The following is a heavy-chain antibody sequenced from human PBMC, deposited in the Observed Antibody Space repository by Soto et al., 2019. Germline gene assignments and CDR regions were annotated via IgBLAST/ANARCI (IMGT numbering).Heavy chain of an antibody. V-gene: IGHV1-3*01. D-gene: IGHD2-2*02. J-gene: IGHJ6*02. CDR1: GYTFTSYA. CDR2: INAGNGNT. CDR3: ARDLHCSSTSCHTYYYYYYGMEV. Sequence: GASVKVSCKASGYTFTSYAIHWVRQAPGQRLEWMGWINAGNGNTKYSQKFQGRVTITRDTSASTAYMELSSLRSEDTAVYYCARDLHCSSTSCHTYYYYYYGMEVWGQGTTVTVAS.